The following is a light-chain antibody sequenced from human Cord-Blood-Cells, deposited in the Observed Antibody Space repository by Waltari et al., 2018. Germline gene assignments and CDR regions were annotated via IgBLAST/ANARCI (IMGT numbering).Light chain of an antibody. CDR1: QSVSSN. J-gene: IGKJ2*03. CDR2: GAS. V-gene: IGKV3-15*01. CDR3: QQYNNWPPKVS. Sequence: EIVMTQSPATLSVSPGERATLSCRASQSVSSNLAWYQQKPGQAPRLLIYGASTRATGIPARFSGSGSGTEFTLTISSLQSEDFVVYYCQQYNNWPPKVSFGRGTKLEIK.